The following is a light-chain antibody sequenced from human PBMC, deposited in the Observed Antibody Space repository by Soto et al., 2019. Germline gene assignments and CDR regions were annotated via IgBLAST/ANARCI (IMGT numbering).Light chain of an antibody. CDR2: GAS. CDR3: PQYGIQPGT. V-gene: IGKV3-20*01. Sequence: EIVVTQSPGTLYFSPGERAFLSGRASQRVSSTSLALYQQKPCQAPKLLISGASSRATVIPARDSGSGSGTDFTLNIRRLEPDDFTLYSCPQYGIQPGTFGLRTKQQI. J-gene: IGKJ2*02. CDR1: QRVSSTS.